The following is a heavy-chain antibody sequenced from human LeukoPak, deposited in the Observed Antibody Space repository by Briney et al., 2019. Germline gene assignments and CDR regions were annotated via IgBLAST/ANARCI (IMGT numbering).Heavy chain of an antibody. D-gene: IGHD3-3*01. CDR1: GSTVSSNF. CDR2: ILGETTT. Sequence: GGSLRLSCAVSGSTVSSNFMTWVRQAPGKGLEWVSLILGETTTTYADSVKGRFTISRDNSKNTLYLQTDRLRLEDTAVYYCVRDKGVGPTERFDSWGQGTLVTVSS. J-gene: IGHJ4*02. V-gene: IGHV3-53*05. CDR3: VRDKGVGPTERFDS.